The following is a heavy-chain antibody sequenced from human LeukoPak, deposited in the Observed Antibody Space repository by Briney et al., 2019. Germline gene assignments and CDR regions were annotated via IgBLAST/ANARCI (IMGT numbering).Heavy chain of an antibody. CDR1: GHLLSELS. Sequence: ASVKVTCKVSGHLLSELSIHWVRQTAGKGLEWMAGFAREVDDTIYSENFQGRVTMTEDTSTDTAYMELSSLTFDDTAVYYCTTGMANDYAGNDYWGQGTLVTVSS. J-gene: IGHJ4*02. V-gene: IGHV1-24*01. D-gene: IGHD4-23*01. CDR3: TTGMANDYAGNDY. CDR2: FAREVDDT.